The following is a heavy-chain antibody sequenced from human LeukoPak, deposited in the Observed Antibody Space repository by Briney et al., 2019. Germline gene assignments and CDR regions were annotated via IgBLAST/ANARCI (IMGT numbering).Heavy chain of an antibody. CDR2: INHSGST. CDR3: ARSEFTMDV. J-gene: IGHJ6*04. Sequence: SETLSLTCAVYGGSFSGYYWSWIRQPPGKGLEWIGEINHSGSTNYNPSLKSRVTISVDTSKNQFSLKLSSVTAADTAVYYCARSEFTMDVWGKGTTVTVSS. D-gene: IGHD3-16*01. CDR1: GGSFSGYY. V-gene: IGHV4-34*01.